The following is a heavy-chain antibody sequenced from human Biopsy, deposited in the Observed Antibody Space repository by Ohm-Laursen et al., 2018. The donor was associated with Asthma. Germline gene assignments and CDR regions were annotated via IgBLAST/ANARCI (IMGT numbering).Heavy chain of an antibody. CDR2: IYDSGST. J-gene: IGHJ3*02. V-gene: IGHV4-31*02. CDR3: ARPITGTRNAFDI. D-gene: IGHD1-20*01. Sequence: TLSLTWSVSGGSISSGGYYWSWIRQHPGKGLEWIGYIYDSGSTYYNPSLKSRLTIAVDPSKNQFSLKVTSVTAADTAVYYCARPITGTRNAFDIWGQGTMVTVSA. CDR1: GGSISSGGYY.